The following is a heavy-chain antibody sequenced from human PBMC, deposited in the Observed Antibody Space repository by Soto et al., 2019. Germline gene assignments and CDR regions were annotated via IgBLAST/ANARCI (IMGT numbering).Heavy chain of an antibody. J-gene: IGHJ2*01. V-gene: IGHV1-46*01. D-gene: IGHD4-17*01. CDR1: GYTFTSYY. Sequence: QVQLVQSGAEVKKPGASVKVSCKASGYTFTSYYMHWVRQAPGQGLEWMGIINPSGGSTSYAQKFQGRVTMTSDKSTSTVYMELSSLRSEDTAVYYCARDRWETTVTTRINWYFDLWGRGTLVTVSS. CDR3: ARDRWETTVTTRINWYFDL. CDR2: INPSGGST.